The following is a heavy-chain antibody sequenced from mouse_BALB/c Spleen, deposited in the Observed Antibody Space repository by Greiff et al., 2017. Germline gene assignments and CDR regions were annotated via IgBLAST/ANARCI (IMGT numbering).Heavy chain of an antibody. CDR3: ARREGLRRDWYFDV. CDR1: GFAFSSYD. CDR2: ISSGGGST. D-gene: IGHD2-2*01. V-gene: IGHV5-12-1*01. J-gene: IGHJ1*01. Sequence: EVQLVESGGGLVKPGGSLKLSCAASGFAFSSYDMSWVRQTPEKRLEWVAYISSGGGSTYYPDTVKGRFTISRDNAKNTLYLQMSSLKSEDTAMYYCARREGLRRDWYFDVWGAGTTVTVSS.